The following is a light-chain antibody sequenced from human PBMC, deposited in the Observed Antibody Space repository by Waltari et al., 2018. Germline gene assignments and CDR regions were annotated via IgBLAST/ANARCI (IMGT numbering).Light chain of an antibody. CDR3: QQSYTSPRT. V-gene: IGKV1-39*01. Sequence: DIQMTQSPPSLSASVGDRVTITCRASQSISRHLNWYQQKPGKAPKLLIYAASSLQSVVPSRFSGFGSGTDFTLTVSSLQPEDFATYYCQQSYTSPRTFGQGTKVEIK. CDR1: QSISRH. J-gene: IGKJ1*01. CDR2: AAS.